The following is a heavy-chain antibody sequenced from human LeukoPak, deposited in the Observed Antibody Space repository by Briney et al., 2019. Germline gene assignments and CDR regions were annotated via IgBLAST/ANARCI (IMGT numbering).Heavy chain of an antibody. V-gene: IGHV1-69-2*01. CDR3: ATDSDFGVIHLDY. Sequence: GASVKVSCKASGYTFTDYYMHWVQQAPGKGLEWMGRVDPEDGETIYAEKFQGRVTITADTSTDTAYMELSSLRSEDTAVYYCATDSDFGVIHLDYWGQGTLVTVSS. CDR2: VDPEDGET. CDR1: GYTFTDYY. D-gene: IGHD3-3*01. J-gene: IGHJ4*02.